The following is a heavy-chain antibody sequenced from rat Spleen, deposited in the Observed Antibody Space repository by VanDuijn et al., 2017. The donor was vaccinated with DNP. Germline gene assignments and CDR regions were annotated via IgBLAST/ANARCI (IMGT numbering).Heavy chain of an antibody. V-gene: IGHV5-31*01. CDR3: ARPDY. J-gene: IGHJ2*01. Sequence: EVQLVESGGDLVQPGRSLKVSCVTSGFAFNNYWMTWIRQIPGKGLEWIASISTGGGNSFYSDSVKGRFIISRDNAKSILYLQMDSLRSEDTATYYCARPDYWGQGVMVTVSS. CDR1: GFAFNNYW. CDR2: ISTGGGNS.